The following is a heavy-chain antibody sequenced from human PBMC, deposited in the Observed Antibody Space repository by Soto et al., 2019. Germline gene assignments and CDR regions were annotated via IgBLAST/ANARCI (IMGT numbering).Heavy chain of an antibody. CDR2: IYYSGST. CDR1: GGSISSGGYY. CDR3: ARDPLGTPFGYFKY. D-gene: IGHD3-16*01. Sequence: QAQLQESGPGLVKPSQTLSLTCTVSGGSISSGGYYWSWIRQHPGKGLEWIGNIYYSGSTYYNPSLKSRVTISVDTSKNQFSLKLSSVTAADTAVYYRARDPLGTPFGYFKYWGQGTLVNVSS. J-gene: IGHJ4*02. V-gene: IGHV4-31*03.